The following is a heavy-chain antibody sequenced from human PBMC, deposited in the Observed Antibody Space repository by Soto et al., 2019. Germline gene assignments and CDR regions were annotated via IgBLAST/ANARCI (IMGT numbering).Heavy chain of an antibody. CDR3: ARALETSWFDP. J-gene: IGHJ5*02. Sequence: SETLSLTCAVYGGSFSGYYWSWIRQPPGKGLEWIGEINHSGSTNYNPSLKSRVTISVDTSKNQFSLKLSSVTAADTAAYYCARALETSWFDPWGQGTLVTVSS. CDR1: GGSFSGYY. CDR2: INHSGST. V-gene: IGHV4-34*01.